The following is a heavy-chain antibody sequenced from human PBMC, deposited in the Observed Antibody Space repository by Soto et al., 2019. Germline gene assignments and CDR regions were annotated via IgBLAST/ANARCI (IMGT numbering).Heavy chain of an antibody. D-gene: IGHD3-10*01. V-gene: IGHV3-30*03. CDR1: GFTFSSYG. Sequence: QVQLVESGGGVVQPGRSLRLSCAASGFTFSSYGMHWVRQAPGKGLEWVATISYDGSNKYYADSVKGRFTISRDNSKNTLYVQMNNLRADDTAVYYCGGGYYFGDYWGQGTPVTVSS. J-gene: IGHJ4*02. CDR2: ISYDGSNK. CDR3: GGGYYFGDY.